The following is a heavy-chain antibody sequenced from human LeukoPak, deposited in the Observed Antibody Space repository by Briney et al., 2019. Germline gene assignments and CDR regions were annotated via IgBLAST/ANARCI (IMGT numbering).Heavy chain of an antibody. V-gene: IGHV1-2*02. CDR2: INPNSGGT. CDR1: GYTFTGYY. Sequence: ASVKVSCKASGYTFTGYYMHWVRQAPGQGLEWMGWINPNSGGTNYAQKFQGRVTMTRDTSISTAYMELSRLRSDDTAVYYCARARHYNDMHEGFQHWGQGTLVTVSS. J-gene: IGHJ1*01. CDR3: ARARHYNDMHEGFQH. D-gene: IGHD3-22*01.